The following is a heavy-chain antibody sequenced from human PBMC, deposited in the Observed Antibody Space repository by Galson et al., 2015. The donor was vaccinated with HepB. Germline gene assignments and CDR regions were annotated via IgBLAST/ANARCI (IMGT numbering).Heavy chain of an antibody. CDR1: GGTFSSYA. D-gene: IGHD3-22*01. J-gene: IGHJ4*02. CDR2: IIPIFGTA. Sequence: SVKVSCKASGGTFSSYAISWVRQAPGQGLEWMGGIIPIFGTANYAQKFQGRVTITADESTSTAYMELSSLRSEDTAVYYCAREQDYYDSSGSLDYWGQGTLATVSS. V-gene: IGHV1-69*13. CDR3: AREQDYYDSSGSLDY.